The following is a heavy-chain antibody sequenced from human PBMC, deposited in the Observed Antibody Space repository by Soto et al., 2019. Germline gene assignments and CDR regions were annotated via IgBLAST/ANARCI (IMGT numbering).Heavy chain of an antibody. D-gene: IGHD3-10*01. CDR1: GFTFSNAW. V-gene: IGHV3-15*07. CDR3: TTDTSGSSPYYYGSGSYSLDY. Sequence: EVQLVESGGGLVKPGGSLRLSCAASGFTFSNAWMNWVRQAPGKGLEWVGRIKSKTDGGTTDYVAPLKGRFTISRDDSKNTLYLQMNSLKTEDTAVYYCTTDTSGSSPYYYGSGSYSLDYLGQGTLDTVSS. CDR2: IKSKTDGGTT. J-gene: IGHJ4*02.